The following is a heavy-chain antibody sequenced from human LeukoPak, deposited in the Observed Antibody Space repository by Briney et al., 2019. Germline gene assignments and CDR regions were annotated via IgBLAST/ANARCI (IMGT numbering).Heavy chain of an antibody. CDR3: ARDLAYGGDY. CDR2: ISGDGSTT. CDR1: GLSVSSNY. J-gene: IGHJ4*02. V-gene: IGHV3-74*01. Sequence: GGSLRLSCVASGLSVSSNYMSWVRQPPGKGPEWISRISGDGSTTTYADSVKGRFTISRDNAKNTLYLQMSSLRAEDTAVYYCARDLAYGGDYWGQGTLVTVSS. D-gene: IGHD4-17*01.